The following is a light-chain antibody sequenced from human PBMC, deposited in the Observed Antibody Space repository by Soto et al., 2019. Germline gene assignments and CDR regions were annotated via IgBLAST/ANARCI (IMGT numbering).Light chain of an antibody. J-gene: IGLJ1*01. CDR1: SGDIGSYNR. V-gene: IGLV2-14*01. Sequence: QSVLTQPASLSVSPGQWITISCTGTSGDIGSYNRVSWYQQHPGKAPKLIIYEVTDRPSGVSNRFSGSKSGNTASLTISGLQAEDEAEYYCSSYTNINTRACVFGTGTKV. CDR2: EVT. CDR3: SSYTNINTRACV.